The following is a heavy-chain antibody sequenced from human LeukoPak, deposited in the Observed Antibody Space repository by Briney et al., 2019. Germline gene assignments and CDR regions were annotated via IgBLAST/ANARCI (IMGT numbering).Heavy chain of an antibody. CDR1: RFSVSNYW. J-gene: IGHJ4*02. CDR3: ARDPKWLDY. V-gene: IGHV3-7*01. D-gene: IGHD5-12*01. CDR2: TNQEGSEK. Sequence: GGSLRLSCAASRFSVSNYWMSWVRQAPGKGLEWVANTNQEGSEKYYVDSVKGRFTISKDNAKNSVYLQMNSLRDEDTAVYYCARDPKWLDYWGQGTLVTVSS.